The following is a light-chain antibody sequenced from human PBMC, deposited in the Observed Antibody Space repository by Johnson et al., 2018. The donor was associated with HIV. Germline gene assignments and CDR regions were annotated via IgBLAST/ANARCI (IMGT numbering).Light chain of an antibody. CDR2: DNN. Sequence: QSVLTQPPSVSAAPGQKVTISCSGSSSNIGNNYVSWYQQLPGTAPKLVIYDNNKRPSGIPDRFSGSKSGTSATLGITGLQTGDEGDYFCGAWDSTLNAYVFGTGTKVTVL. CDR3: GAWDSTLNAYV. CDR1: SSNIGNNY. V-gene: IGLV1-51*01. J-gene: IGLJ1*01.